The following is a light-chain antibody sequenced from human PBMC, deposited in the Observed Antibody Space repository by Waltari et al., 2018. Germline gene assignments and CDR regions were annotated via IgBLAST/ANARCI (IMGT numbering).Light chain of an antibody. CDR3: HQSSSLPGG. CDR2: YAS. J-gene: IGKJ4*01. CDR1: QSIGSS. Sequence: TFRASQSIGSSLPWYQQKPDQSPKLLIKYASQPISGVPSRFSGSGSGTDFTLTINSLEAEDAAAYYCHQSSSLPGGFGGGTKVEIK. V-gene: IGKV6D-21*02.